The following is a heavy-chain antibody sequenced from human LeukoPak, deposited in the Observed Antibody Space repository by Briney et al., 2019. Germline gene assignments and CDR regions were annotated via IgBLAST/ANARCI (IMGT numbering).Heavy chain of an antibody. J-gene: IGHJ4*02. V-gene: IGHV5-51*01. D-gene: IGHD1-26*01. CDR1: GYSFTNYW. CDR3: TRALMGAPDY. Sequence: GESLKISCKGSGYSFTNYWIGWVRQMPGKGLEFMGMIYPGDSDTRYSPSLQGQVTISVDKSSTTAYLQWSSLKASDTAMYYCTRALMGAPDYWGQGTLVTVSS. CDR2: IYPGDSDT.